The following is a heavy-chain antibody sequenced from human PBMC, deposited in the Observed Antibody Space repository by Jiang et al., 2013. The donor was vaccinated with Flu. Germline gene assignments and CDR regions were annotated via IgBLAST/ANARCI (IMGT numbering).Heavy chain of an antibody. J-gene: IGHJ3*02. V-gene: IGHV3-21*01. CDR2: ISSSSSYI. CDR1: GFTFSSYS. CDR3: ASAEYYYDSSGYYYGNAFDI. Sequence: QLVESGGGLVKPGGSLRLSCAASGFTFSSYSMNWVRQAPGKGLEWVSSISSSSSYIYYADSVKGRFTISRDNAKNSLYLQMNSLRAEDTAVYYCASAEYYYDSSGYYYGNAFDIWGQGTMVTVSS. D-gene: IGHD3-22*01.